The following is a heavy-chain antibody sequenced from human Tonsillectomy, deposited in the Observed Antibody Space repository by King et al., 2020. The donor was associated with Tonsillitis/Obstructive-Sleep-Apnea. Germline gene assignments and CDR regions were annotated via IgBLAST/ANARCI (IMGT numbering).Heavy chain of an antibody. CDR3: AIRPITGTAGIDY. D-gene: IGHD1-7*01. J-gene: IGHJ4*02. CDR2: ISYDGNNK. V-gene: IGHV3-30*03. CDR1: GFTFSRHG. Sequence: HVQLVESGGGVVQPGRSLRLSCAASGFTFSRHGMHWVRQAPGKGLEWVAVISYDGNNKYYADSVKGRFTISRDNSKNTLYLQMNSLRAEDTAVYYCAIRPITGTAGIDYWGQGTLVTVSS.